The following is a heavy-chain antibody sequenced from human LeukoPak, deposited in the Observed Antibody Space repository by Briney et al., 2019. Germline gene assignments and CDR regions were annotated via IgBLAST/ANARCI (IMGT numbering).Heavy chain of an antibody. Sequence: SETLSLTCTVSGGSISSYYWSWIRQPPGKGLEWIGYIYYSGGTNYNPSLKSRVTISVDTSKIHFSLKLSSVTAADTAAYYCARHRGGFDLWGQGTMVTVSS. J-gene: IGHJ3*01. CDR3: ARHRGGFDL. CDR2: IYYSGGT. CDR1: GGSISSYY. V-gene: IGHV4-59*01. D-gene: IGHD2-15*01.